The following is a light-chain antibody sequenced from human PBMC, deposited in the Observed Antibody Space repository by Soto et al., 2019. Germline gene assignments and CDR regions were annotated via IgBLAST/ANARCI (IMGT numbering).Light chain of an antibody. CDR2: GNT. CDR1: SSNIGAGYD. V-gene: IGLV1-40*01. J-gene: IGLJ2*01. CDR3: QSYDSSLRV. Sequence: QPVLTQPPSVSGAPGQRVTISCTRSSSNIGAGYDVHWYQQLPGTAPKLLIYGNTNRPSGVPDRFSGSKSGTSASLAITGLQAEDEADYYCQSYDSSLRVFGGGTKVTVL.